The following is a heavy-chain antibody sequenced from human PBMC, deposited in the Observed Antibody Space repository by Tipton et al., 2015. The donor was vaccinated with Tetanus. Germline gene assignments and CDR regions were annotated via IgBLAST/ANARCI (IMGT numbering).Heavy chain of an antibody. J-gene: IGHJ4*02. D-gene: IGHD6-13*01. V-gene: IGHV4-4*02. CDR1: GGSISSNYW. CDR3: AREPAATGTSLFDY. Sequence: TLSLTCAVSGGSISSNYWWSWVRQSPGTGLEWIGEISHNGSTDYNPSLKSRVTISVDKSKNQFSLRLGSVTAADTAMYYCAREPAATGTSLFDYWGRGALVTVSS. CDR2: ISHNGST.